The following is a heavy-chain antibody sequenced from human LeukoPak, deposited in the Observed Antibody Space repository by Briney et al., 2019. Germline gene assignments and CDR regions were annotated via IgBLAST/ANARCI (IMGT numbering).Heavy chain of an antibody. J-gene: IGHJ6*03. CDR1: GYTFTSYD. CDR2: MNPNSGNT. V-gene: IGHV1-8*01. CDR3: ARVLVEAGSGRKSRGYYYYYMDV. Sequence: EASVKVSCKASGYTFTSYDINWVRQATGQGLEWMGWMNPNSGNTGYAQKFQGRVTMTRNTSISTAYMELSSLRSEDTAVYYCARVLVEAGSGRKSRGYYYYYMDVWGKGTTVTISS. D-gene: IGHD3-10*01.